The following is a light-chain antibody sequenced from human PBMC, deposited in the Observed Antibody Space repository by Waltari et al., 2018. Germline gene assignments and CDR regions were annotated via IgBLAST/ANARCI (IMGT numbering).Light chain of an antibody. CDR2: QDT. J-gene: IGLJ2*01. CDR3: QAWDSSTAV. CDR1: KLGDKY. Sequence: SYELTQPPSVSVSPGQTATITCSGDKLGDKYACWYQQKPGQSPLLVIYQDTKRPSGVPGRFSGSNAGNTATLTISGTQAVDEADYYCQAWDSSTAVFGGGTELTVL. V-gene: IGLV3-1*01.